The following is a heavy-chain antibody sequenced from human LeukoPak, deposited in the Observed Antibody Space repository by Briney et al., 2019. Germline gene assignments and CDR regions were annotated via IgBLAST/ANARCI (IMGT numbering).Heavy chain of an antibody. CDR1: GYTFTDYY. Sequence: ASVKVSCKASGYTFTDYYVHWVRQAPGQGLEWMAIINTSHGGTSYTHKFQGRVTMTRDMSTNTVYMELSSLRSEDTAVYYCARGASYVSGTYGAFDCWGQGTLVTVSS. J-gene: IGHJ4*02. D-gene: IGHD3-10*01. V-gene: IGHV1-46*01. CDR3: ARGASYVSGTYGAFDC. CDR2: INTSHGGT.